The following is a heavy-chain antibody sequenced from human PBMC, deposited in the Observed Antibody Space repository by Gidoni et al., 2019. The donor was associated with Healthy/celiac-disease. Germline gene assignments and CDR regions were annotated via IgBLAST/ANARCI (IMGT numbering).Heavy chain of an antibody. V-gene: IGHV1-3*01. D-gene: IGHD4-17*01. CDR3: ARVFSSHTKLRPYYYYYMDV. CDR1: GYTFTSYA. J-gene: IGHJ6*03. CDR2: INAGNGNT. Sequence: QVQLVQSGAEVKKPGASVKVSCKASGYTFTSYAMHWVRQAPGQRLEWMGWINAGNGNTKYSQKFQGRVTITRDTSASTAYMELSSLRSEDTAVYYCARVFSSHTKLRPYYYYYMDVWGKGTTVTVSS.